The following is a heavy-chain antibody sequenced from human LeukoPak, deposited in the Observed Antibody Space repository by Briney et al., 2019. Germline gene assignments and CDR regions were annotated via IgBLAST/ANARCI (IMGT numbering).Heavy chain of an antibody. CDR2: IYYSGST. J-gene: IGHJ5*02. CDR3: ARVISSGYYGYGNWWFDP. V-gene: IGHV4-39*07. CDR1: GGSISSSSYY. Sequence: SETLSLTCTVSGGSISSSSYYWGWIRQPPGKGLEWIGSIYYSGSTYYNPSLKSRVTISVDTSKNQFSLKLSSVTAADTAVYYCARVISSGYYGYGNWWFDPWGQGTLVTVSS. D-gene: IGHD3-22*01.